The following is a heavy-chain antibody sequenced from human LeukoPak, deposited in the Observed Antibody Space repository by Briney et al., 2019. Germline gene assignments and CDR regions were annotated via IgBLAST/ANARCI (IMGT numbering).Heavy chain of an antibody. V-gene: IGHV4-34*01. CDR2: INHSGST. CDR1: GGSFSGYY. J-gene: IGHJ6*03. Sequence: KSSETLSLTCAVYGGSFSGYYWSWIRQPPGKGLEWIGEINHSGSTNYNPSLKSRVTISVDTSKNQFSLKLSSVTAADTAVYYCASRGRGVAKRYYYYYMDVWAKGPRSPSP. CDR3: ASRGRGVAKRYYYYYMDV. D-gene: IGHD3-10*01.